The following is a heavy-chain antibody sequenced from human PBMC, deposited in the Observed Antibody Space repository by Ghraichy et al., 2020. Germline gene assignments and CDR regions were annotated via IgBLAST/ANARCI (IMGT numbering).Heavy chain of an antibody. V-gene: IGHV3-7*01. D-gene: IGHD1-26*01. Sequence: GESLNISCAASGFTFSGYWMNWLRQAPGKGLEWVANIKMDGSEKHYVDSVKGRFTISRDNAKNSLFLQMNSLRPEDTAVYYCASDFPTWEQSIDHWGRGTLVTVSS. CDR2: IKMDGSEK. J-gene: IGHJ4*02. CDR3: ASDFPTWEQSIDH. CDR1: GFTFSGYW.